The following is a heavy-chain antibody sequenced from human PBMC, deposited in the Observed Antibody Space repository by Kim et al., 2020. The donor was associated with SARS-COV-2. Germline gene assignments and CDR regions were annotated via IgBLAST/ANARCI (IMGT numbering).Heavy chain of an antibody. D-gene: IGHD3-3*01. CDR3: AGDGVTIFGVVKLDY. J-gene: IGHJ4*02. V-gene: IGHV3-48*03. Sequence: DAVKGRFTITRDNAKNSLYLRMNSVRAEDTAVYYCAGDGVTIFGVVKLDYWGQGTLVTVSS.